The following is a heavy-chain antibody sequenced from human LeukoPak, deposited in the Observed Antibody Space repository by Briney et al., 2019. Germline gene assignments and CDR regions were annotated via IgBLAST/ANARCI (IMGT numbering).Heavy chain of an antibody. J-gene: IGHJ4*02. CDR3: ARDYVAVAGLDY. Sequence: GGSPRLSCAASGFTFSSYGMHWVRQAPGKGLEWVAVIWYDGSNKYYADSVKGRFTISRDNSKNTLYLQMNSLRAEDTAVYYCARDYVAVAGLDYWGQGTLVTVSS. V-gene: IGHV3-33*01. CDR2: IWYDGSNK. CDR1: GFTFSSYG. D-gene: IGHD6-19*01.